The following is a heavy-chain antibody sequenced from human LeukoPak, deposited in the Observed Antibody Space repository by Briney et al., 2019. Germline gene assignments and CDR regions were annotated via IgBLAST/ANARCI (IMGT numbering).Heavy chain of an antibody. CDR3: ARATKAALPKGDNWFDP. CDR1: GYTFTSYG. CDR2: ISAYNGNT. J-gene: IGHJ5*02. D-gene: IGHD6-6*01. Sequence: ASVKVSCKASGYTFTSYGISWVRQAPGQGLEWMGWISAYNGNTNYAQKLQGRVTMTTDTSTSTAYMELRSLRSDDTAVYYCARATKAALPKGDNWFDPWGQGTLVTVSS. V-gene: IGHV1-18*01.